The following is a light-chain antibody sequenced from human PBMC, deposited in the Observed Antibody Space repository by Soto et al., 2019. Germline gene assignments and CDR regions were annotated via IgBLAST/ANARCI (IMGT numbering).Light chain of an antibody. Sequence: EIVMTQSPATLSVSPGERATLSCRASRSISSNLAWYQQKPGQAPRLLIYGASTRATGIPARFSGSGSGTEFTLPISSLQSEDFAVYYCQQYNNWPLTFGGGTKVDI. V-gene: IGKV3-15*01. J-gene: IGKJ4*01. CDR3: QQYNNWPLT. CDR2: GAS. CDR1: RSISSN.